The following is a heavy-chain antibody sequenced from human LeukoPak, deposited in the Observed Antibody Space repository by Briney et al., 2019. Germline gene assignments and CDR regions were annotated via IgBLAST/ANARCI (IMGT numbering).Heavy chain of an antibody. Sequence: SETLSLTCAVYGGSFSDYYWSWIRQPPGKGLEWIGEINHSGSTNYNPSLKSRVTISVDTSKNQFSLKLSSVTAADTAVYYCARHVSAYSSGLPYYMDVWGKGTTVTVSS. J-gene: IGHJ6*03. CDR3: ARHVSAYSSGLPYYMDV. D-gene: IGHD6-19*01. CDR2: INHSGST. CDR1: GGSFSDYY. V-gene: IGHV4-34*01.